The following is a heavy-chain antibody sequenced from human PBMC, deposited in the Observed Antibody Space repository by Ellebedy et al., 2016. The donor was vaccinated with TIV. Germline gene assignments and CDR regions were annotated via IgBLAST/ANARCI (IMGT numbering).Heavy chain of an antibody. CDR1: GFTFDDYA. J-gene: IGHJ4*02. CDR3: AKGPFGAVAGNFDY. Sequence: GGSLRLSCAASGFTFDDYAMHWVRQAPGKGLERVSGISWNSGSIGYADSVKGRFTISRDNAKNSLYLQMNSLRAEDTALYYCAKGPFGAVAGNFDYWGQGTLVTVSS. D-gene: IGHD6-19*01. V-gene: IGHV3-9*01. CDR2: ISWNSGSI.